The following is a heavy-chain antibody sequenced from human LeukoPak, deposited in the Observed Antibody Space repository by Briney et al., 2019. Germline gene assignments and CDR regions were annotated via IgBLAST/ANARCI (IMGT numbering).Heavy chain of an antibody. CDR2: IYSGGST. CDR3: ARGRYYYGSGSYSENWFDP. V-gene: IGHV3-53*01. Sequence: GGSLRLSCVASGFTFSSYGMSWVRQAPGKGLEWVSVIYSGGSTYYADSVKGRFTISRDNSKNTLYLQMNSLRAEDTAVYYCARGRYYYGSGSYSENWFDPWGQGTLVTVSS. J-gene: IGHJ5*02. CDR1: GFTFSSYG. D-gene: IGHD3-10*01.